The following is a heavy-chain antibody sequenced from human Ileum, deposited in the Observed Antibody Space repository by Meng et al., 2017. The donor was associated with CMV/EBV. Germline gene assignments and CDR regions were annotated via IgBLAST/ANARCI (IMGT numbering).Heavy chain of an antibody. CDR1: GFTLSNYW. CDR3: ARTNNADY. CDR2: ISFDGSST. D-gene: IGHD1-14*01. J-gene: IGHJ4*02. V-gene: IGHV3-74*01. Sequence: QLVESGGGLVQPGGSLRHSCGASGFTLSNYWMQWVRQAPGKGLVWVASISFDGSSTNYADSVKGRFTMSRDNAKNTMYLQMNSVRVDDTAMYYCARTNNADYWGQGTLVTVSS.